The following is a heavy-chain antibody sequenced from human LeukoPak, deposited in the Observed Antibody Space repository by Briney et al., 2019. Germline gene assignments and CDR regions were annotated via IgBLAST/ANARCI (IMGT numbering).Heavy chain of an antibody. CDR1: GFTFSSYW. J-gene: IGHJ4*02. CDR3: ARETDYGYSSGWYTYYFDY. CDR2: IKQDGSEK. D-gene: IGHD6-19*01. V-gene: IGHV3-7*03. Sequence: GGSLRLSCAASGFTFSSYWMSWVRQAPGKGLEWVANIKQDGSEKYYVDSVKGRFTISRDNAKNSLYLQMNSLRAEDAAVYYCARETDYGYSSGWYTYYFDYWGQGTLVTVSS.